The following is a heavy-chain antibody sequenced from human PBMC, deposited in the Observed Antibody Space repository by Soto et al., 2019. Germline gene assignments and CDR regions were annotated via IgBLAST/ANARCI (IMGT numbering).Heavy chain of an antibody. D-gene: IGHD6-6*01. V-gene: IGHV1-18*01. CDR3: ARTEGAAPQIFYYYYYYMDV. CDR1: GYTFTSYG. J-gene: IGHJ6*03. Sequence: QVQLVQSGAEVKKPGASVKVSCKASGYTFTSYGISWVRQAPGQGLEWMGWISAYNGNTNYAQKLQGRVTMTTDTSTSTAYRELRSLRSDDTAVYYCARTEGAAPQIFYYYYYYMDVWGKGTTVTVSS. CDR2: ISAYNGNT.